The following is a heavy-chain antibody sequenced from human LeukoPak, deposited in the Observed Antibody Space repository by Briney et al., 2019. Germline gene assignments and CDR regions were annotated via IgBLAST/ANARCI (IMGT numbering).Heavy chain of an antibody. CDR2: IDPSGGST. CDR3: AIDYSYGSGIGY. CDR1: GYTFTNHY. J-gene: IGHJ4*02. D-gene: IGHD3-10*01. V-gene: IGHV1-46*03. Sequence: ASVKVSCTASGYTFTNHYVHWVRQAPGQGLEWMGMIDPSGGSTSYAQKFQGRVTMTRDMSTSTVYMELSSLRSDDTAVYYCAIDYSYGSGIGYWGQGTLVTVSS.